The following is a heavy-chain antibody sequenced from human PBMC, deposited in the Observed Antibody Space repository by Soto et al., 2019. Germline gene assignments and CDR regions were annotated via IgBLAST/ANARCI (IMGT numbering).Heavy chain of an antibody. D-gene: IGHD3-3*01. Sequence: APVKVSCKASGYTFTSYGISWVRQAPGQGLEWMGWISAYNGNTNYAQKLQGRVTMTTDTSTSTAYMELRSLRSDDTAVYYCARAYDFWSGHNWFDPWGQGTLVTVSS. CDR1: GYTFTSYG. J-gene: IGHJ5*02. CDR2: ISAYNGNT. CDR3: ARAYDFWSGHNWFDP. V-gene: IGHV1-18*01.